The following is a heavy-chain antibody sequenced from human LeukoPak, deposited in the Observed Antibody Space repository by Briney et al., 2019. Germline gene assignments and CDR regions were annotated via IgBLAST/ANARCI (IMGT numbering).Heavy chain of an antibody. CDR2: IYTSGST. CDR1: GGSISSYY. Sequence: SETLSLTCAVSGGSISSYYWSWIRQPAGKGLEWIGRIYTSGSTNYNPSLKSRVTMSVDTSKNQFSLKLSSVTAADTAVYYCARGNILCSGGSCSTNIDYWGQGTLVTVSS. CDR3: ARGNILCSGGSCSTNIDY. V-gene: IGHV4-4*07. J-gene: IGHJ4*02. D-gene: IGHD2-15*01.